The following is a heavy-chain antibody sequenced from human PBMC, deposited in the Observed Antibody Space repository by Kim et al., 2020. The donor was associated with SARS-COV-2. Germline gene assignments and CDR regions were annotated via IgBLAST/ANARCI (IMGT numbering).Heavy chain of an antibody. CDR3: ARSRGAGFDF. CDR2: TT. Sequence: TTTYADSVKGRFTISRDNAKNTVYLQMNSLRAEDTAGYYCARSRGAGFDFWGLGTLVTVSS. V-gene: IGHV3-74*01. J-gene: IGHJ4*02. D-gene: IGHD6-19*01.